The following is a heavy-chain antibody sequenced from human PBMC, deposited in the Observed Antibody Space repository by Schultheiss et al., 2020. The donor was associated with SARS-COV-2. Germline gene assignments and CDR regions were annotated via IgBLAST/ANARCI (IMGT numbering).Heavy chain of an antibody. J-gene: IGHJ6*02. D-gene: IGHD2-2*02. Sequence: GGSLRLSCAASGFTFSSYAMNWVRQAPGKGLEWVAVIWYDGSNKYYADSVKGRFTISRDNAQNSLYLQMNSLRAEDTAVYYCARDNSMYCSSVSCYSGYYYYGMDVWGQGTTVTVSS. V-gene: IGHV3-33*08. CDR2: IWYDGSNK. CDR3: ARDNSMYCSSVSCYSGYYYYGMDV. CDR1: GFTFSSYA.